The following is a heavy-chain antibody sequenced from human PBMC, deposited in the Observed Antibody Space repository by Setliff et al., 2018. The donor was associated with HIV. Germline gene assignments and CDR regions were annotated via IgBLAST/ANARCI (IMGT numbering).Heavy chain of an antibody. CDR3: ARESRDIVATSPLDD. V-gene: IGHV1-2*02. D-gene: IGHD5-12*01. CDR2: ISAHKGNT. Sequence: ASVKVSCKASGYTFTGYYMHWVRQAPGQGLEWMGWISAHKGNTKYAQKYQGRVTMTRDTSISTAYMELSRLISDDTAVYYCARESRDIVATSPLDDWGQGTLVTVSS. CDR1: GYTFTGYY. J-gene: IGHJ4*02.